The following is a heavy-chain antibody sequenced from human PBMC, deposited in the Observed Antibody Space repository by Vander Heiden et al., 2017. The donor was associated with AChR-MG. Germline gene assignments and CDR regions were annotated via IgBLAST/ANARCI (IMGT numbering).Heavy chain of an antibody. D-gene: IGHD6-13*01. CDR1: GGSTRSYY. CDR2: IYYSGST. V-gene: IGHV4-59*01. CDR3: ARGPAAAANWFDP. J-gene: IGHJ5*02. Sequence: QVQLQESGPGLVKPSETLSLTCTVSGGSTRSYYWSWIRQPQGKGFEWIGYIYYSGSTNYNPSLKSRVTISVDMSTNQVSLKLSSGTAADTAVYYCARGPAAAANWFDPWGPGTLVYVSS.